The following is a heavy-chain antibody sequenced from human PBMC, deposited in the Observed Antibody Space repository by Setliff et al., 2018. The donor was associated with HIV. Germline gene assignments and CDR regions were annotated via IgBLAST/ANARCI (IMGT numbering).Heavy chain of an antibody. J-gene: IGHJ4*01. Sequence: SETLSLTCSVSGYSISRGGYYWSWIRQPAGKGLEWIGRIDTPGITNYNPSLKSRVTISFDTSKEQFSLKLTSVTAADTAVYYCARGLEYDHSVGYFDYWGQGMLVTDSS. V-gene: IGHV4-61*02. CDR3: ARGLEYDHSVGYFDY. CDR2: IDTPGIT. CDR1: GYSISRGGYY. D-gene: IGHD1-1*01.